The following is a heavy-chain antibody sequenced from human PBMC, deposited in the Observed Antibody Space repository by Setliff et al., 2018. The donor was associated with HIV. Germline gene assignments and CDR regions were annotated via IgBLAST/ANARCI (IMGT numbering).Heavy chain of an antibody. J-gene: IGHJ4*02. CDR2: IWPDDSDT. Sequence: GESLTISCKASGYSFTNYWVGWVRQMPGNGLEWMGLIWPDDSDTMYSPSFQGQVTVSADKSISTTYLQWSSLKASDTAMYYCARHGQYGSGSYYNRPFDFWGQGTLVTVSS. CDR1: GYSFTNYW. D-gene: IGHD3-10*01. CDR3: ARHGQYGSGSYYNRPFDF. V-gene: IGHV5-51*01.